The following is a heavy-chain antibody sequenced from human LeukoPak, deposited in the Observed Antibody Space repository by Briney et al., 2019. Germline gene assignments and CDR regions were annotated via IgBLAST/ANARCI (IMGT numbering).Heavy chain of an antibody. Sequence: GGSLRLSCAASGFTFSDYYMSWIRRAPGKGLEWVSYISSSGSTIYYADSVKGRFTISRDNAKNSLYLQMNSLRAEDTAVYYCAKVGYCSSTSCPNDYWGQGTLVTVSS. CDR2: ISSSGSTI. D-gene: IGHD2-2*01. V-gene: IGHV3-11*01. CDR1: GFTFSDYY. J-gene: IGHJ4*02. CDR3: AKVGYCSSTSCPNDY.